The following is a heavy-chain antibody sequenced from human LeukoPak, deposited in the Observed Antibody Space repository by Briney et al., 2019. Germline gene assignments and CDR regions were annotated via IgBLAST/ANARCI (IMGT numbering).Heavy chain of an antibody. CDR2: INPNSGGT. V-gene: IGHV1-2*02. Sequence: ASVKVSCKASGYTFTGYYMHWVRQAPGQGLEWMGWINPNSGGTNYAQKFQGRVTMTRDTSISTAYMELSRLRSDDTAVYYCARDLDYYDSSGYYYAGGGSAFDIWGQGTLVTVSS. J-gene: IGHJ3*02. D-gene: IGHD3-22*01. CDR1: GYTFTGYY. CDR3: ARDLDYYDSSGYYYAGGGSAFDI.